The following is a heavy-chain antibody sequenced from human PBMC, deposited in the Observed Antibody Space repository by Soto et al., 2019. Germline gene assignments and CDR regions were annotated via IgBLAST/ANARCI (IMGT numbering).Heavy chain of an antibody. V-gene: IGHV1-18*01. Sequence: ASVKVSCKASVYTFTSYGISWVRQAPGQGLEWMGWISAYNGNTNYAQKLQGRVTMTTDTSTSTAYMELRSPRSDDTAVYYCAKVGLVRYNWFDPWGQGTLVTVSS. CDR3: AKVGLVRYNWFDP. D-gene: IGHD3-9*01. J-gene: IGHJ5*02. CDR1: VYTFTSYG. CDR2: ISAYNGNT.